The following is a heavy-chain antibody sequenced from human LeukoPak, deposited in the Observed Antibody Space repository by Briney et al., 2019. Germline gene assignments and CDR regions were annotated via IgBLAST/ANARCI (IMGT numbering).Heavy chain of an antibody. D-gene: IGHD4-11*01. J-gene: IGHJ5*02. Sequence: GASVKLSCKASGYTFTSSGISWVRQAPGPGLERMGWITAYNGNTNYAQKLQGRVTMTTDTSTSTAYMELRSLRSDHTGVYYCAIGTTPSWFDPWGEGTLVTVS. CDR3: AIGTTPSWFDP. V-gene: IGHV1-18*01. CDR2: ITAYNGNT. CDR1: GYTFTSSG.